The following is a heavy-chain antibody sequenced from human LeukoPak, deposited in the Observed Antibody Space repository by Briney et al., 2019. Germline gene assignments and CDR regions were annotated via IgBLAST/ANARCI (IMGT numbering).Heavy chain of an antibody. J-gene: IGHJ4*02. CDR2: INHSGYT. CDR1: GVSFDDYY. Sequence: PSETLSLTCAVSGVSFDDYYWSWVHQPPGKGLEWIGEINHSGYTNDSPSLKSRVTMSIDTSRKQFSLNLRSVTVADTAVYYCTRMTTGHDYWGQGTPVTVSS. D-gene: IGHD4-17*01. CDR3: TRMTTGHDY. V-gene: IGHV4-34*01.